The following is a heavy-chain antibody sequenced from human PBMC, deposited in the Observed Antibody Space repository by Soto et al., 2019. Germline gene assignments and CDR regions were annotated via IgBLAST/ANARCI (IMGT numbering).Heavy chain of an antibody. CDR2: IKQDGSEK. CDR3: ARDRGGDYPDY. J-gene: IGHJ4*02. D-gene: IGHD4-17*01. CDR1: GFTFSSYW. Sequence: EVQLVESGGGLVQPGGSLRLSCAASGFTFSSYWMSWVRQAPGKGLEWVANIKQDGSEKYYVDSVKGRFTISRDNAKNSLYLQMNSLRAEDTAVYFCARDRGGDYPDYWGQGTLVTVSS. V-gene: IGHV3-7*01.